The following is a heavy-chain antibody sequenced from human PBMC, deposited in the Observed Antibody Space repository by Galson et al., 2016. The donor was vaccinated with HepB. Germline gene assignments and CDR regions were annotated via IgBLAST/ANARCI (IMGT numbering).Heavy chain of an antibody. Sequence: SVKVSCKASGGTFSSYAIGWVRQAPGQGLEWMGGIIPIFGVANYAQKFQGRVTITADESTSTAYMELSSLRSEDTAVYYCARDGTDCSGGSCYSDWGQGALVTVSS. CDR2: IIPIFGVA. J-gene: IGHJ4*02. CDR1: GGTFSSYA. D-gene: IGHD2-15*01. CDR3: ARDGTDCSGGSCYSD. V-gene: IGHV1-69*13.